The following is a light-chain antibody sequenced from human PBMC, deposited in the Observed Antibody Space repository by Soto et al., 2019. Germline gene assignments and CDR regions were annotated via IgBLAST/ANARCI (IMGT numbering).Light chain of an antibody. Sequence: QSALTQPASVSGSPRQSITISCTGTSSDVGGYNFVSWYQHHPGKAPKLIIYEVSNRPSGISNRFSGSKSGNTASLTISGLQAEDEADYYCCSYTGRSTYVFGTGTKVTVL. CDR2: EVS. CDR1: SSDVGGYNF. J-gene: IGLJ1*01. V-gene: IGLV2-14*01. CDR3: CSYTGRSTYV.